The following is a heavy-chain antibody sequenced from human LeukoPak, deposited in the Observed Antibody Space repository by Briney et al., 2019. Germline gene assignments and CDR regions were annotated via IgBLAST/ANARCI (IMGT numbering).Heavy chain of an antibody. CDR3: IRDSSSSFDY. V-gene: IGHV3-74*01. D-gene: IGHD6-13*01. Sequence: GGSLRLSCAASGYTVTTYWIHWVRHAPGMGLAWVSLINSDGSNTGYADSVKGRFTISRDNAKNMVYLQMNSLRAEDTAVYYCIRDSSSSFDYWGQGTLVTVSS. CDR1: GYTVTTYW. J-gene: IGHJ4*02. CDR2: INSDGSNT.